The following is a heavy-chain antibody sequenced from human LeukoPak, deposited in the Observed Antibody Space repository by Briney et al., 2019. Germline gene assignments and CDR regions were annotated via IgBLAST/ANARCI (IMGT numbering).Heavy chain of an antibody. CDR2: IIPIFGTA. D-gene: IGHD1-26*01. V-gene: IGHV1-69*05. J-gene: IGHJ6*03. CDR1: GGTFSSYA. Sequence: SVKVSCKASGGTFSSYAISWVRQAPGQGLEWMGEIIPIFGTANYAQKFQGRVTITTDESTSTAYMGLSSLRSEDTAVYYCARGVGAPYYYYYMDVWGKGTTDTVSS. CDR3: ARGVGAPYYYYYMDV.